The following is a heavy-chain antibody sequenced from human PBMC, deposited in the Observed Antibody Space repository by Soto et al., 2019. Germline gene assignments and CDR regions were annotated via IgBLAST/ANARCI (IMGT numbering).Heavy chain of an antibody. CDR2: IKQDGSEK. D-gene: IGHD2-2*01. J-gene: IGHJ4*02. CDR3: ARERYCSSTSCYHFDY. V-gene: IGHV3-7*05. CDR1: GFTFSSDW. Sequence: GALRLSCAASGFTFSSDWMSWVRQAPGKGLEWAANIKQDGSEKYYVDSVKGRFTISRDNAKNSLYLQMNSLRAEDTAVYYCARERYCSSTSCYHFDYWGQGTLVTVSS.